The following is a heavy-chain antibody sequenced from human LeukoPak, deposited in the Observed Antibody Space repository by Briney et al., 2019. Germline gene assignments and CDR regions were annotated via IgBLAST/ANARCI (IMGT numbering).Heavy chain of an antibody. CDR2: ISSSSSYI. CDR1: GFTLSSYS. V-gene: IGHV3-21*01. CDR3: ARVADGWYGYYYYYMDV. Sequence: GGSLRLSCAASGFTLSSYSMNWVRQAPGKGLEWVSSISSSSSYIYYADSVKGRFTISRDNAKNSLYLQMNSLRAEDTAVYYCARVADGWYGYYYYYMDVWGKGTTVTVSS. D-gene: IGHD6-19*01. J-gene: IGHJ6*03.